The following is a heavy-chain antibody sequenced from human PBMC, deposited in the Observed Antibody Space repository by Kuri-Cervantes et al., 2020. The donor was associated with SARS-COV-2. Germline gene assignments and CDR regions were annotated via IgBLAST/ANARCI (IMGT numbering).Heavy chain of an antibody. Sequence: ASVKVSCKASGYTFTNYGISWVRQAPGQGLEWMGWISGYNGNTNYAQKLQGRVTMTTDTSTSTADMELGSLRSDDTAVYYCARNIAARPADYYYYAMDVWGQGTTVTVSS. D-gene: IGHD6-6*01. J-gene: IGHJ6*02. V-gene: IGHV1-18*01. CDR1: GYTFTNYG. CDR3: ARNIAARPADYYYYAMDV. CDR2: ISGYNGNT.